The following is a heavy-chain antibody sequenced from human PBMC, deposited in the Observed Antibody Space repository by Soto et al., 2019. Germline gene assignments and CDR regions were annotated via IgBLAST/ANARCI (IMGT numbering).Heavy chain of an antibody. V-gene: IGHV1-3*01. CDR2: IYGDNTYT. D-gene: IGHD6-13*01. Sequence: QVQLVQSGAEMKQPGASVKVSCKTSGYIFSDYVIHWVRQAPGQRPEWMGYIYGDNTYTKYSEKFQGRVTITSDTSATTGYMELSSLTSEDTAVYYCARDSALLPGTYFDYWGLGTLVTVFS. CDR3: ARDSALLPGTYFDY. CDR1: GYIFSDYV. J-gene: IGHJ4*02.